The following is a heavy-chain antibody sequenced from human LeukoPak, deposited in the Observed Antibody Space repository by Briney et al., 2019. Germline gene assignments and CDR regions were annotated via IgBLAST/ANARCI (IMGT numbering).Heavy chain of an antibody. V-gene: IGHV3-21*04. CDR3: AKDYCRGGNCPLPFFDS. CDR1: GFTFSSYS. J-gene: IGHJ4*02. Sequence: GSLRLSCAASGFTFSSYSINWVRQAPGKGLEWVSSISSSIGYIYYADSVKGRFTISRDSSKNTVYLQMNSLRAEDTATYYCAKDYCRGGNCPLPFFDSWGQGTLVTVSS. D-gene: IGHD2-15*01. CDR2: ISSSIGYI.